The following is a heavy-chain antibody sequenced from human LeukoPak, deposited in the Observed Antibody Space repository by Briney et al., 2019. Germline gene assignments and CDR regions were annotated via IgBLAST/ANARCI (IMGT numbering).Heavy chain of an antibody. Sequence: PGGSLRLSCAASGFTFSSYEMDWVRQAPGKGLEWVSYISSSGSTIYYADSVKGRFTISRDNAKNSLYLQMNSLRAEDTAVYYCASAPGRFGELWYWFDPWGQGTLVTVSS. V-gene: IGHV3-48*03. CDR1: GFTFSSYE. J-gene: IGHJ5*02. CDR2: ISSSGSTI. D-gene: IGHD3-10*01. CDR3: ASAPGRFGELWYWFDP.